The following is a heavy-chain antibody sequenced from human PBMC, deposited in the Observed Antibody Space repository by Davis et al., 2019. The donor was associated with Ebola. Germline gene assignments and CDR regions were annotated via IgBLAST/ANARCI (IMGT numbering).Heavy chain of an antibody. J-gene: IGHJ4*02. Sequence: GESLKISCEASGFTSSSYAMSWVRQTPGRGLEWVSSFTGSGDSTYYADSVKGRFTISRDNSKNTLYLQMNSLRAEDTAVYYCAKTRSVVVVTASPFDYWGQGTLVTVSS. CDR2: FTGSGDST. CDR1: GFTSSSYA. V-gene: IGHV3-23*01. CDR3: AKTRSVVVVTASPFDY. D-gene: IGHD2-21*02.